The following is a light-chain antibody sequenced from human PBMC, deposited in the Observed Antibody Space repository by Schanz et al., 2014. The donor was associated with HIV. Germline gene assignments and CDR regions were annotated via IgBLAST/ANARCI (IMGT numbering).Light chain of an antibody. Sequence: EIVLTQSPATLSLSPGERANLSCRASQSASTYLAWYQQRAGQAPRLLIYDASNRATGISARFSGSGSGTDFTLTISSLEPEDFATYYCQKYNSAPFTFGPGTKVDIK. CDR1: QSASTY. J-gene: IGKJ3*01. CDR3: QKYNSAPFT. CDR2: DAS. V-gene: IGKV3-11*01.